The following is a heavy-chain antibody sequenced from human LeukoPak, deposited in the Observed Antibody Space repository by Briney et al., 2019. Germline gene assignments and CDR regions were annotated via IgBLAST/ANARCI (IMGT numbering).Heavy chain of an antibody. V-gene: IGHV3-30-3*01. CDR1: GFTFSSYA. D-gene: IGHD7-27*01. CDR2: ISYDGSNK. J-gene: IGHJ4*02. CDR3: AKDRGPTGDALDY. Sequence: GGSLRLSCAASGFTFSSYAMHWVRQAPGKGLEWVAVISYDGSNKYYADSVKGRFTISRDNSKNTLYLQMNSLRAEDTAVYYCAKDRGPTGDALDYWGQGTLVTVSS.